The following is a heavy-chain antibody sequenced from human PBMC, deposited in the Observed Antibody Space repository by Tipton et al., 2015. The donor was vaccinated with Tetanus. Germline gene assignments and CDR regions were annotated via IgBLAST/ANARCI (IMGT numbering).Heavy chain of an antibody. Sequence: TLSLTCTVSGGSISTYYWSWIRQPPGKGLEWIGYIFYSGNTNYNPSLKIRVTISVDTSKNQFSLKLSSVTAADTAVYYCARDRDYYGSGSRGMDVWGQGTRVTVSS. D-gene: IGHD3-10*01. J-gene: IGHJ6*02. V-gene: IGHV4-59*01. CDR1: GGSISTYY. CDR3: ARDRDYYGSGSRGMDV. CDR2: IFYSGNT.